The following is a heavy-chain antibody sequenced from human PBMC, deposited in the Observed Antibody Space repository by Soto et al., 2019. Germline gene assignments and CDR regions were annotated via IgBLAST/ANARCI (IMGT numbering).Heavy chain of an antibody. D-gene: IGHD2-21*02. Sequence: QVQLVQSGAEVKKPGASVKVSCKASGYTFTSYGISWVRQAPGQGLEWMGWISAYNGNTNYAQKLQGRVTMTTDTSTSTDSMELRSMRSDDTAVYYCARSPSVVTRGAYDYWGQGTLVTVSS. CDR3: ARSPSVVTRGAYDY. V-gene: IGHV1-18*01. J-gene: IGHJ4*02. CDR1: GYTFTSYG. CDR2: ISAYNGNT.